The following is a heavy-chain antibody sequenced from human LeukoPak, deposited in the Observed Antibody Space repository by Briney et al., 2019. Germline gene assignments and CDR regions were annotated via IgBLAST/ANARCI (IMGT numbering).Heavy chain of an antibody. CDR3: ARASQWLVPEGRWFDP. D-gene: IGHD6-19*01. CDR2: IIPIFGTA. J-gene: IGHJ5*02. Sequence: GASVKVSCKASGGTFSSYAISWVRQAPGQGLGWMGGIIPIFGTANYAQKFQGRVTITADESTSTAYMELSSLRSEDTAVYYCARASQWLVPEGRWFDPWGQGTLVTVSS. CDR1: GGTFSSYA. V-gene: IGHV1-69*13.